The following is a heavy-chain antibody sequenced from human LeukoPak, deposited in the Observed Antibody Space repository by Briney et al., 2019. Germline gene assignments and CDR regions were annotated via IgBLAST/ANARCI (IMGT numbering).Heavy chain of an antibody. CDR1: GFTFSSYV. Sequence: PGGSLRLSCAASGFTFSSYVMSWVRQAPGKGLEWVSGISGSGGSTNYADSVKGRFTISRDNSKNTLYLQMNSLRAEDTAVYYCAKGLSYYDFWSGLDYWGQGTLVTVSS. CDR3: AKGLSYYDFWSGLDY. CDR2: ISGSGGST. J-gene: IGHJ4*02. D-gene: IGHD3-3*01. V-gene: IGHV3-23*01.